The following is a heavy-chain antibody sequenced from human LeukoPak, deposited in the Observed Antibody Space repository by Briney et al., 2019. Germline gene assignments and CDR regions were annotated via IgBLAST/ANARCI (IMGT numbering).Heavy chain of an antibody. CDR2: IYTSGST. V-gene: IGHV4-61*02. CDR1: GGSVSSGNYY. Sequence: SETLSLTCTVSGGSVSSGNYYWSWIRQPAGKGLEWIGRIYTSGSTNYNPSLKSRVTTSRDTPKNQFSLTLSSMTAADTATYYCVRASVDSGGAFDVWGQGTVVTVSS. D-gene: IGHD5-12*01. J-gene: IGHJ3*01. CDR3: VRASVDSGGAFDV.